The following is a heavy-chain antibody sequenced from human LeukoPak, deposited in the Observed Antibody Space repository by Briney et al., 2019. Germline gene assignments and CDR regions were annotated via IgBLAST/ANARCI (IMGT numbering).Heavy chain of an antibody. CDR3: ARPHKAAVTYNWFDP. J-gene: IGHJ5*02. CDR1: GYTFTSYD. CDR2: MNPNSGNT. V-gene: IGHV1-8*01. Sequence: ASVKVSCKASGYTFTSYDINWVRQATGQGLECMGWMNPNSGNTGYAQKFQGRVTMTRNNSISTAYMELSSLRSADTAVYYCARPHKAAVTYNWFDPWGQGTLVTVSS. D-gene: IGHD6-13*01.